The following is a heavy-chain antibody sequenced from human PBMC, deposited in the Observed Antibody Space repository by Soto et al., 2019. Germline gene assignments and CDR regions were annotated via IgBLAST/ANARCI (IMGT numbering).Heavy chain of an antibody. Sequence: PGGSLRLSCAASGFTFSDYAMGWVRQAPGKGLEWVSTIAGSGTTTYCADSVKGRFTISRDNSKNTLYLQMNSLGGDDTAVYHCVWGRQCSGGSCYWGYWGQGTLVTVSS. CDR2: IAGSGTTT. CDR3: VWGRQCSGGSCYWGY. D-gene: IGHD2-15*01. J-gene: IGHJ4*02. CDR1: GFTFSDYA. V-gene: IGHV3-23*01.